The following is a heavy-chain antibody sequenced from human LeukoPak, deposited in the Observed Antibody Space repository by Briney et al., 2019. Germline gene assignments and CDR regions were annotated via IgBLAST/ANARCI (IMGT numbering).Heavy chain of an antibody. Sequence: SVKVSCKASGGTFSSYAISWVRQAPGQGLEWMGRIIPILGIANYAQKFQGRVTITADKSTSTAYMELSRLRSDDTAVYYCARGPYSSGWSRPDQYYFDYWGQGTLVTVSS. CDR1: GGTFSSYA. D-gene: IGHD6-19*01. CDR2: IIPILGIA. CDR3: ARGPYSSGWSRPDQYYFDY. J-gene: IGHJ4*02. V-gene: IGHV1-69*04.